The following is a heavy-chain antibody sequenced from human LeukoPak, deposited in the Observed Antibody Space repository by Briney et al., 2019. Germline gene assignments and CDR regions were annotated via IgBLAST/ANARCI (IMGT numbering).Heavy chain of an antibody. CDR1: GFTFSNYY. V-gene: IGHV3-74*01. Sequence: TGGSLRLSCAASGFTFSNYYMHWVREAPGEGPVWVSRVYTDGIPTNYAVSVKGRYTISRDNAQNALYLQMHSLRAEDTAVYYCARGLYGDPVGFDFWGQGILVTVSS. D-gene: IGHD4-23*01. CDR2: VYTDGIPT. J-gene: IGHJ4*02. CDR3: ARGLYGDPVGFDF.